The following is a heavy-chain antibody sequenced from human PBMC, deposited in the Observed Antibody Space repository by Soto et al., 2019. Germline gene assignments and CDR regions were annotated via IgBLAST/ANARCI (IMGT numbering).Heavy chain of an antibody. CDR3: ARDYRYCSSTSCYLQGWFDP. V-gene: IGHV4-31*03. CDR1: GGSISSGGYY. J-gene: IGHJ5*02. Sequence: QVQLQESGPGLVKPSQTLSLTCTVSGGSISSGGYYWSWIRQHPGKGLEWIGYIYYSGSTYYNPSLKSRVTISVDTSKNQFSLKLSSVTAADTAVYYCARDYRYCSSTSCYLQGWFDPWGQGTLVTVSS. D-gene: IGHD2-2*01. CDR2: IYYSGST.